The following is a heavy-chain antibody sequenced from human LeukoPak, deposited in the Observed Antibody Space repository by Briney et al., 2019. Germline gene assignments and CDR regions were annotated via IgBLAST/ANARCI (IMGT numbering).Heavy chain of an antibody. Sequence: PGGSLRLSCAASGFTFSSYEMNWVRQAPGKGLEWVSYISESGSSIYIADSVKGRFTISRDNAKNTLFLQMNSLRAEDTAVYYCATTGSGSYYDYWGQGTLVTVSS. D-gene: IGHD1-26*01. CDR2: ISESGSSI. V-gene: IGHV3-48*03. CDR1: GFTFSSYE. J-gene: IGHJ4*02. CDR3: ATTGSGSYYDY.